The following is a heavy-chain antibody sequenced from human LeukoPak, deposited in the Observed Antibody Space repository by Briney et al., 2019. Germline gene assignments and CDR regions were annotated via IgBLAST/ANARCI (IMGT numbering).Heavy chain of an antibody. Sequence: SETLSLTCTVSGGSINNLFWTWIRQPPGKRLEWIGYFSYSGGTTYNPSLKSRVTISIDTSKNQFSLNLNSVTAADTAVYYCAREGALGKYYDYWGPGTLVTVSS. CDR2: FSYSGGT. D-gene: IGHD1-26*01. CDR1: GGSINNLF. J-gene: IGHJ4*02. V-gene: IGHV4-59*01. CDR3: AREGALGKYYDY.